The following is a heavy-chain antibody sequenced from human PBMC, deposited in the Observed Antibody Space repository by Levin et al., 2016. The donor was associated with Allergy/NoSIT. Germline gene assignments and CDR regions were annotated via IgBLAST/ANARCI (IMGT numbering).Heavy chain of an antibody. J-gene: IGHJ6*02. CDR2: IRSKANSYAT. V-gene: IGHV3-73*01. Sequence: VRQMPGKGLEWVGRIRSKANSYATAYAASVKGRFTISRDDSKNTAYLQMNSLKTEDTAVYYCTRGYSGYDSSYYYYGMDVWGQGTTVTVSS. CDR3: TRGYSGYDSSYYYYGMDV. D-gene: IGHD5-12*01.